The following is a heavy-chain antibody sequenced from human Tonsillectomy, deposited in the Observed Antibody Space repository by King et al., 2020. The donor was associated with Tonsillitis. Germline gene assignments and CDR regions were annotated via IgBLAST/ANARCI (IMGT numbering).Heavy chain of an antibody. CDR3: TKDADCSCGTCYLNYYYFGMDV. CDR2: IRYDGSKK. J-gene: IGHJ6*02. CDR1: EFTFSSYA. D-gene: IGHD2-15*01. V-gene: IGHV3-30*02. Sequence: VQLVESGGGVVQPGGSLRLSCAASEFTFSSYAMHWVRQPPGKGLEWVAFIRYDGSKKYYANSVKGRFTIARDNSKNTLYLQMNSLRAEDTALYYCTKDADCSCGTCYLNYYYFGMDVWGQGTTVTVSS.